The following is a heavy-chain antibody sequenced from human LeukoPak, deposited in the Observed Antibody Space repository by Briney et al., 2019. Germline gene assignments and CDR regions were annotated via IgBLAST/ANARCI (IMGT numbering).Heavy chain of an antibody. D-gene: IGHD6-13*01. J-gene: IGHJ4*02. V-gene: IGHV1-8*01. CDR2: MNPKSGNT. CDR1: VYTFTSYD. CDR3: ARGISLSPGIAAAGTSIDFDY. Sequence: ASVKVSRKSSVYTFTSYDINWVRQATGQGLEWMGWMNPKSGNTGYAQKFQGRVTMTRNTSISTANMELSSLRSEDTAVCYCARGISLSPGIAAAGTSIDFDYWGQGTLVTVSS.